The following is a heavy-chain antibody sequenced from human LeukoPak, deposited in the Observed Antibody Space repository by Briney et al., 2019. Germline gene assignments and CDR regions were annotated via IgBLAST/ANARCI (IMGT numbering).Heavy chain of an antibody. CDR1: GGSFRGYY. CDR2: INHSGST. CDR3: ARLGLWFGELGYGY. D-gene: IGHD3-10*01. J-gene: IGHJ4*02. Sequence: SETLSLTCAVYGGSFRGYYWSWIRQPLGKGVEWIGEINHSGSTNYIPSLKSRVTISVDTSKNQFSLKLSSVTAADTAVYYCARLGLWFGELGYGYWGQGTLVTVSS. V-gene: IGHV4-34*01.